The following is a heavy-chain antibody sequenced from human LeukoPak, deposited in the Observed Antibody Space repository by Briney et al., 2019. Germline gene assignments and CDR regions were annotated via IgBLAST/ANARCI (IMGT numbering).Heavy chain of an antibody. CDR2: ISSSSSYI. D-gene: IGHD3-3*01. Sequence: GGSLRLSCAASGFTFSSYSMNWVRQAPGKGLEWVSSISSSSSYIYYADSVKGRFTISRDNAKNSLYLQMNSLRAEDTAVYYCARSRDYDFWSGYYREEYYYYMDVWGKGTTVTVSS. CDR3: ARSRDYDFWSGYYREEYYYYMDV. CDR1: GFTFSSYS. J-gene: IGHJ6*03. V-gene: IGHV3-21*01.